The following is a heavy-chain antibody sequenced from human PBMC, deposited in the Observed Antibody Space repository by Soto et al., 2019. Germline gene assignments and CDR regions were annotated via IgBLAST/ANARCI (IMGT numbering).Heavy chain of an antibody. J-gene: IGHJ6*03. CDR2: ISGSGGST. CDR3: ARDRSFGYKSPYHHYYMDV. Sequence: GGSLRLSCAASGFTFSSYAMSWVRQAPGKGLEWVSAISGSGGSTYYADSVKGRFTISRDNSKNTLYLQMNILRAEDTAVYYCARDRSFGYKSPYHHYYMDVWGKGTTVTVSS. V-gene: IGHV3-23*01. D-gene: IGHD1-20*01. CDR1: GFTFSSYA.